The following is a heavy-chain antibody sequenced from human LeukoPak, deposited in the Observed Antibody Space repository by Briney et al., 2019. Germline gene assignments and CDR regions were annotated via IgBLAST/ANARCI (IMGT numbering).Heavy chain of an antibody. Sequence: GGPLRLSCAASGFSVGNNYMSWVRQAPGKGLEWVSLIYSGGSTSYADSVKGRFTISRDNSKNTLYLQMKSLRVEDTAVYYCARGRYEISAAMDVWGQGTTVTVS. CDR2: IYSGGST. V-gene: IGHV3-53*01. D-gene: IGHD5-12*01. CDR1: GFSVGNNY. CDR3: ARGRYEISAAMDV. J-gene: IGHJ6*02.